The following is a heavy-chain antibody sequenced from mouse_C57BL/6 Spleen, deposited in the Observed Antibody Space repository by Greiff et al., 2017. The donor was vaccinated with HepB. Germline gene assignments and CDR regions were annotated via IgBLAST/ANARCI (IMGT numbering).Heavy chain of an antibody. D-gene: IGHD2-3*01. CDR3: ARGGYYHYYAMDY. J-gene: IGHJ4*01. CDR1: GFTFSDYG. CDR2: ISSGSSTI. V-gene: IGHV5-17*01. Sequence: DVKLVESGGGLVKPGGSLKLSCAASGFTFSDYGMHWVRQAPEKGLEWVAYISSGSSTIYYADTVKGRFTISRDNAKNTLFLQMTSLSSEDTAMYYCARGGYYHYYAMDYWGQGTSVTVSS.